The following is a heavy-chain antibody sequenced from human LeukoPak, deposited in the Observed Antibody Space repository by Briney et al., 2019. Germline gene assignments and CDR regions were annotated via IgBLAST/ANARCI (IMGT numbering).Heavy chain of an antibody. Sequence: ASVKVSCKASGYTFTGYYMHWVRQAPGQGLEWMGWINSNSGGVHYAQNFQGRVTMTRDTSISTAYMDLTRLRYDDAAVYFCARYLAAPYDAFDIWGQGTMVTVSS. CDR3: ARYLAAPYDAFDI. J-gene: IGHJ3*02. D-gene: IGHD2-15*01. V-gene: IGHV1-2*02. CDR1: GYTFTGYY. CDR2: INSNSGGV.